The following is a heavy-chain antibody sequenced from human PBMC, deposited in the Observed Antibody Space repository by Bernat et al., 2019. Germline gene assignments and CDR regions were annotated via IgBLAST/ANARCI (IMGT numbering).Heavy chain of an antibody. CDR2: ISYDGSNK. D-gene: IGHD5-12*01. CDR3: ARDRWLYYFDY. Sequence: QVQLVESGGGVVQPGRSLRLSCAASGFTFSSYAMHWVRQAPGKGLEWVAVISYDGSNKYYADTVKCRFTISRDNSKNTLYLQMNSLRAEDTAVYYCARDRWLYYFDYWGQGTLVTVSS. V-gene: IGHV3-30-3*01. J-gene: IGHJ4*02. CDR1: GFTFSSYA.